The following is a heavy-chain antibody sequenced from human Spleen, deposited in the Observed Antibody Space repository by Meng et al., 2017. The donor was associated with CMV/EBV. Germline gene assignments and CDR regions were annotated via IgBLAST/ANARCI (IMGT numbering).Heavy chain of an antibody. CDR2: IRHDGTNK. CDR1: EFRFDDYG. CDR3: ARSLGGVGDYYYGMDV. D-gene: IGHD3-16*01. V-gene: IGHV3-30*02. J-gene: IGHJ6*02. Sequence: GGSLRLSCVASEFRFDDYGMHWVRQTPGKGLEWVAFIRHDGTNKFYGDSVKGRFTISRDNSKNTVYLQMNSLRPEETAVYYCARSLGGVGDYYYGMDVWGRGITVTVSS.